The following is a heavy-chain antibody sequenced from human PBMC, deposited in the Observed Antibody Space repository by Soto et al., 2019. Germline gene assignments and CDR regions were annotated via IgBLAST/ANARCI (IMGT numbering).Heavy chain of an antibody. CDR1: GFTLSDYY. V-gene: IGHV3-11*05. CDR2: ISGSSSDT. D-gene: IGHD2-8*01. CDR3: ARGIHNNYGVTPAY. J-gene: IGHJ4*02. Sequence: QVQLVEAGGGVVKPGGSLRLSCAASGFTLSDYYMSWIRQAPGRGLEWVSYISGSSSDTHYADSVKGRFTISRDNAKNSLYLQMNSLRAEDSDVYYCARGIHNNYGVTPAYWGQGTLVTVSS.